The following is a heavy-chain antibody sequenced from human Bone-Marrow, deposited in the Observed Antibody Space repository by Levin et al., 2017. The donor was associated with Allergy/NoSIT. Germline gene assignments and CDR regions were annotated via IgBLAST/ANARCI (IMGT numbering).Heavy chain of an antibody. D-gene: IGHD6-19*01. J-gene: IGHJ4*02. CDR3: ARGPYSSGWYVEGSGY. CDR2: INPNSGGT. V-gene: IGHV1-2*02. CDR1: GYTFTGYY. Sequence: ASVKVSCKASGYTFTGYYMHWVRQAPGQGLEWMGWINPNSGGTNYAQKFQGRVTMTRDTSISTAYMELSRLRSDDTAVYYCARGPYSSGWYVEGSGYWGQGTLVTVSS.